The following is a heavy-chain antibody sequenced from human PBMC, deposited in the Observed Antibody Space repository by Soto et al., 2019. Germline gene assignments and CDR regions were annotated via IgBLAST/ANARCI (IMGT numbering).Heavy chain of an antibody. J-gene: IGHJ6*02. CDR3: ARVASGTYYYYGMDV. D-gene: IGHD1-7*01. CDR2: INAGNGNT. Sequence: QVQLVQSGAEVKKPGASVKVSCKASGYTFTSYAMHWVRQAPGQRLEWMGWINAGNGNTKYSQKFQGRVTITRDTSASTAYMELSSLRSEDTAVYYCARVASGTYYYYGMDVWGQGTTVTVSS. CDR1: GYTFTSYA. V-gene: IGHV1-3*01.